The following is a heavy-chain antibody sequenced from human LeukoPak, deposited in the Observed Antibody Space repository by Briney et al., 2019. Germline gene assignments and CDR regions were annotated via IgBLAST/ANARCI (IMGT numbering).Heavy chain of an antibody. CDR3: AMGPFDY. Sequence: GGSLRLSCAASGFSVSSNYMSWVRQAPGVRQAPGKGLEWVSVIYSGGSTYYADSVKGRFTISRDNSKNTLYLQMNSLRAEDTAVYYCAMGPFDYWGQGTLVTVSP. CDR2: IYSGGST. V-gene: IGHV3-66*01. J-gene: IGHJ4*02. CDR1: GFSVSSNY.